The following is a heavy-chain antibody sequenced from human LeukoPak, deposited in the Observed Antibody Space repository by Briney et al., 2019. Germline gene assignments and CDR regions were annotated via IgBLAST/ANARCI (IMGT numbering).Heavy chain of an antibody. D-gene: IGHD3-9*01. CDR1: GGSISSYY. CDR3: ARGRRYFDWSY. J-gene: IGHJ4*02. CDR2: IYYSGST. Sequence: PSETLCLTCTVSGGSISSYYWSWIRQPPGKGLEWIGYIYYSGSTNYNPSLKSRVTISVDTSKNQFSLKLSSVTAADTAVYYCARGRRYFDWSYWGQGTLVTVSS. V-gene: IGHV4-59*01.